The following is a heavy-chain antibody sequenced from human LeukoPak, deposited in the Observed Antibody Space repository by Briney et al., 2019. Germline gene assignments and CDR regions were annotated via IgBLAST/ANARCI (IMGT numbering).Heavy chain of an antibody. J-gene: IGHJ2*01. Sequence: SETLSLTCTVSGGSISTSNYYWGWIRQPPGKGLEWIGYIYYSGSTNYNPSLKSRVTISVDTSKNQFSLKLSSVTAADTAVYYCARDLVSGFEFGSGWYGVWYFDLWGRGTLVTVSS. CDR3: ARDLVSGFEFGSGWYGVWYFDL. D-gene: IGHD6-19*01. CDR2: IYYSGST. V-gene: IGHV4-61*01. CDR1: GGSISTSNYY.